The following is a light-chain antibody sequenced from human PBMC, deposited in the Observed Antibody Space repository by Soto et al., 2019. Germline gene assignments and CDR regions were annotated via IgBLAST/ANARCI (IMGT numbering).Light chain of an antibody. J-gene: IGLJ2*01. V-gene: IGLV2-23*03. Sequence: QSVLTQPASVSGPPGQSITISCTGTSSDVGSYNLVSWYQQHPGKAPKLMIYEGSKRPSGVSNRFSGSKSGNTASLTISGLQAEDEADYYCCSYAGSSTFDVVFGGGTKVTVL. CDR3: CSYAGSSTFDVV. CDR1: SSDVGSYNL. CDR2: EGS.